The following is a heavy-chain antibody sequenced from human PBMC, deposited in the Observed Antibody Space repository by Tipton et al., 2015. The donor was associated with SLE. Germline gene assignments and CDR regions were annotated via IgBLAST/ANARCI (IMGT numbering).Heavy chain of an antibody. J-gene: IGHJ6*04. CDR2: IYYSGST. CDR3: ARAEGRRHDMDI. Sequence: LRLSCTVSGCTISSYYWICIRHPPGNGLERIGYIYYSGSTNYNPSLKSRVTISVDTSKNHFSLKESSVTAADTAVYYCARAEGRRHDMDIWGRGT. CDR1: GCTISSYY. V-gene: IGHV4-59*01. D-gene: IGHD2-15*01.